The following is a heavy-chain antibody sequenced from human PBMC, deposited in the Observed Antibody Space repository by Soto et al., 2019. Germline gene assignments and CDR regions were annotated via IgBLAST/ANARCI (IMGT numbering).Heavy chain of an antibody. CDR3: ARGEYCSSTSCMPGAFDI. CDR2: INAGNGKT. D-gene: IGHD2-2*01. V-gene: IGHV1-3*01. CDR1: AYTFTTYA. J-gene: IGHJ3*02. Sequence: QVQLVQSGVEVKKPGASVKVSCKASAYTFTTYAMHWVRQAPGQRLEWMGWINAGNGKTKYSQNFQGRVTITRDTSASTACMELSSLRSEDTAVYYCARGEYCSSTSCMPGAFDIWGQGTMVTVSS.